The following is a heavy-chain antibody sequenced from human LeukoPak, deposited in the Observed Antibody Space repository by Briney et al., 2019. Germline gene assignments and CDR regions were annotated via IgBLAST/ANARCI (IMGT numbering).Heavy chain of an antibody. V-gene: IGHV3-23*01. Sequence: PGGSLRLSCAASGFTFSSYAMSWVRQAPGKGLEWVSAISGIGGSTYYADSVKGRFTISRDNSKNTLYLQMNSLRAEDTAVYYCAKDPLLRYFDWLPDYFDYWGQGTLVTVSS. D-gene: IGHD3-9*01. CDR1: GFTFSSYA. CDR2: ISGIGGST. J-gene: IGHJ4*02. CDR3: AKDPLLRYFDWLPDYFDY.